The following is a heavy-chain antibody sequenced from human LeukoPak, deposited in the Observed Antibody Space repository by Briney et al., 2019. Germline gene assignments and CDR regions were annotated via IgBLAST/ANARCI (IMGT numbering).Heavy chain of an antibody. CDR3: AREQWGSTFPDY. D-gene: IGHD1-26*01. J-gene: IGHJ4*02. CDR1: GYSIRSGYN. V-gene: IGHV4-38-2*02. CDR2: THHNGPT. Sequence: ASETLSLTCSVSGYSIRSGYNWGWIRQPPGKGPEWIGSTHHNGPTFYHPSLKSRVTISVDTSLNQVSLNLNSVTAADTAVYYCAREQWGSTFPDYWGQGVLVIVSS.